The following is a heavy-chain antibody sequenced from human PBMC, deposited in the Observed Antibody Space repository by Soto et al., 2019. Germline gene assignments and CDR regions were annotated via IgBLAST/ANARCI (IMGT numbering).Heavy chain of an antibody. D-gene: IGHD4-4*01. CDR1: GYSFTNYW. CDR3: ARHYTMDV. J-gene: IGHJ6*02. CDR2: IYPGDSDT. Sequence: GDSLKLSCQGSGYSFTNYWIGWVRQMPGKGLEWVGSIYPGDSDTRYSPSFQGQVTISADKSITTAYLQWSSLKASDTAMYYCARHYTMDVWGQGTTVTVSS. V-gene: IGHV5-51*01.